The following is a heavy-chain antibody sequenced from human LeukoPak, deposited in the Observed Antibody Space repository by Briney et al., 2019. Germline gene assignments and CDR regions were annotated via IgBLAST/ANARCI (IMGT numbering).Heavy chain of an antibody. CDR1: GFTFSSYG. V-gene: IGHV3-23*01. CDR3: AKAQGSASYQRFDY. Sequence: GGSLRLSCAASGFTFSSYGMSWVRQAPGKGLEWVSAISGSGGSTYYADSVKGRFTISRDNSKNTLYLQMNSLRAEDTAVYYCAKAQGSASYQRFDYWGPATLVTVSS. CDR2: ISGSGGST. J-gene: IGHJ4*01. D-gene: IGHD3-10*01.